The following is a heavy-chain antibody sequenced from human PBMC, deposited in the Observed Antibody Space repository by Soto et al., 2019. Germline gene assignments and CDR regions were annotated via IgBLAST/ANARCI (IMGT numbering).Heavy chain of an antibody. CDR1: GFPFSSYW. CDR3: ASYSYVSGSRSFDY. J-gene: IGHJ4*02. V-gene: IGHV3-7*05. D-gene: IGHD3-10*01. Sequence: EVQLVESGGGLVQPGGSLRLSCAASGFPFSSYWMSWVRQAPGKGLEWVATIKQDGTETYYLDFVKGRFTISRDNAKTSLYLQMNSLRAEDTAVYYCASYSYVSGSRSFDYWGQGTLVTVSS. CDR2: IKQDGTET.